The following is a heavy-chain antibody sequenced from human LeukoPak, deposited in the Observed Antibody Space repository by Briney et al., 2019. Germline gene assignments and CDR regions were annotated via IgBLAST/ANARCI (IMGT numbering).Heavy chain of an antibody. J-gene: IGHJ4*02. CDR2: IHTGGTT. CDR1: GGSISGYF. CDR3: ARDPAGHGRYFDY. Sequence: SETLSLTCTVSGGSISGYFCTWLRQSAGAGLECIGRIHTGGTTYYNPSLRSRVSMSVDTSNNKFSLRLSSVTAADTAVYYCARDPAGHGRYFDYWGQGALVTVSS. D-gene: IGHD1-14*01. V-gene: IGHV4-4*07.